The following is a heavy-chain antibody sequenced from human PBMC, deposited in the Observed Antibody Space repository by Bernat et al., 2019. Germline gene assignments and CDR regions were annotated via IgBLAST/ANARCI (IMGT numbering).Heavy chain of an antibody. V-gene: IGHV3-23*01. J-gene: IGHJ5*02. CDR1: GFTFSNNA. CDR3: AKRVQGGSTWYLFDP. CDR2: IGGSGITT. Sequence: EVQLLESGGGLVQPGGSLRLSCAASGFTFSNNAMTWVRQAPGKGLEWVSTIGGSGITTYYADSVKGRFTISRDNPKNTLYLQMNSLRAEDTAVYYCAKRVQGGSTWYLFDPWGEGALVAVS. D-gene: IGHD6-13*01.